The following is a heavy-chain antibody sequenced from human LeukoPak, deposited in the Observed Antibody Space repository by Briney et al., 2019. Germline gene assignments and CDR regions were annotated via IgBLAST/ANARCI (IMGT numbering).Heavy chain of an antibody. J-gene: IGHJ6*03. D-gene: IGHD2-15*01. V-gene: IGHV1-18*01. CDR1: GYTFTSYG. Sequence: ASVKVSCKASGYTFTSYGISWLRKPPEQGFKWMGWISASNGNTNYAQKLQGKVTMTTAPSTSTAYMERRSRGLNDTPGYYCAREIGYCSGGSCYSGEIYYYYMDVWGKGTTVTVSS. CDR2: ISASNGNT. CDR3: AREIGYCSGGSCYSGEIYYYYMDV.